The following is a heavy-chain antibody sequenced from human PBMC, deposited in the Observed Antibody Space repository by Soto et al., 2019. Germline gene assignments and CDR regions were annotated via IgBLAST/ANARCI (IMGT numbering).Heavy chain of an antibody. V-gene: IGHV3-30*01. J-gene: IGHJ5*01. CDR1: GFTFADYA. CDR3: ARTPAAMITDRYNWFDS. D-gene: IGHD3-16*01. Sequence: GSLRLSCVASGFTFADYAMHWVRRIPGKGLEWVAVISYSGDRQYYAESVKGRFTISRDNSKKTLYLQMFSLTSEDSAVFYCARTPAAMITDRYNWFDSWGPGTQVTVSS. CDR2: ISYSGDRQ.